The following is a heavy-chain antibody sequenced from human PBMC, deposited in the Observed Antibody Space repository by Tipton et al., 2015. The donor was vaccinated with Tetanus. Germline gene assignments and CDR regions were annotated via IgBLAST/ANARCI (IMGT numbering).Heavy chain of an antibody. J-gene: IGHJ6*02. CDR1: GYTLTDYY. V-gene: IGHV1-2*02. D-gene: IGHD3-22*01. Sequence: QLVQSGAEMKKPGASVKVSCKASGYTLTDYYIYWVRQAPGQGLEWMGWIDPNSGGTVYAQKFQGRVTMTRDTSISTGYMELRSLRSDDTAVYYCARDRGDYIYYGMDVWGPGTTVTVS. CDR2: IDPNSGGT. CDR3: ARDRGDYIYYGMDV.